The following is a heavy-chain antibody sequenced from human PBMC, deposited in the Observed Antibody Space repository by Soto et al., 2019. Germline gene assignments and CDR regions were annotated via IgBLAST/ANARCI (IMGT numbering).Heavy chain of an antibody. CDR2: ISGGGETT. CDR1: GFTFSSYA. CDR3: AFNRVPGVYSFDY. J-gene: IGHJ4*02. Sequence: EVQLLESGGGLVQPGGSLRLSCAASGFTFSSYAMWWVRQAPGKGLECVSAISGGGETTYYADSVKGRFTISRDNSKNTLYLQMNTLRAGDTAVYYFAFNRVPGVYSFDYWGQGTWSPSPQ. D-gene: IGHD3-10*01. V-gene: IGHV3-23*01.